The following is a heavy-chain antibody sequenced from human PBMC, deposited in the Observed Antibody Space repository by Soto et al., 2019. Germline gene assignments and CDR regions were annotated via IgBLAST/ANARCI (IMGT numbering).Heavy chain of an antibody. D-gene: IGHD3-10*01. V-gene: IGHV4-4*07. CDR3: ARDDGSGSFDY. CDR1: GGSIRSHY. J-gene: IGHJ4*02. Sequence: PSETLSLTCTVSGGSIRSHYWSWIRQPAGEGLEWIGRITTSGSTNYNPSLKSRVTMSVDTSKNQFSLKLSSVTAADTAVYYCARDDGSGSFDYWGQGTLVTVSS. CDR2: ITTSGST.